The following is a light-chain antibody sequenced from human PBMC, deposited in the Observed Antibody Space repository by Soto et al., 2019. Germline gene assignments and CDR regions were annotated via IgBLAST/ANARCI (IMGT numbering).Light chain of an antibody. V-gene: IGLV2-14*01. Sequence: QSALTQPASVSGSPGQSITISCTGTSSDVGGYDYVSWYQQHPGKAPEVMIYDVSNRPSGVSSRFSGSKPGNTASLTISGLQAEDEAEYYCTSYTTSSTHVFGTGIKVTVL. J-gene: IGLJ1*01. CDR1: SSDVGGYDY. CDR2: DVS. CDR3: TSYTTSSTHV.